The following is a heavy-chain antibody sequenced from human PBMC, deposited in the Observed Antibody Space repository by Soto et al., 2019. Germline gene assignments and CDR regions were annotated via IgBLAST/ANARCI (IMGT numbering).Heavy chain of an antibody. CDR3: ASYCGGDCYSGEGFDY. CDR2: IYYSGST. J-gene: IGHJ4*02. D-gene: IGHD2-21*02. CDR1: GGSISSGDYY. Sequence: QVQLQESGPGLVKPSQTLSLTCTVSGGSISSGDYYWSWIRQPPGKGLEWIGYIYYSGSTYYNPSLRSRVNVSVDTSKNQFSLKLSTVAAADTAVYYCASYCGGDCYSGEGFDYWGQGTLVTVSS. V-gene: IGHV4-30-4*01.